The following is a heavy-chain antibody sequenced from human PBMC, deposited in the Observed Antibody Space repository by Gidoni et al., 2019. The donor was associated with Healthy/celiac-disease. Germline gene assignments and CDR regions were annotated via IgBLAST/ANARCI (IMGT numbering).Heavy chain of an antibody. J-gene: IGHJ6*02. CDR2: IIPILGIA. CDR3: ARVRLGVEYYYYGMDV. CDR1: GGTLSSYA. Sequence: QVQLVQPGAEVKKPGSSVKVSCQASGGTLSSYAISWVRQAPGQGLECMGRIIPILGIASYAQKFQGRVAITADKSTSKAFMGLSSVRSEDTAVYYCARVRLGVEYYYYGMDVWGQGTTVTVSS. D-gene: IGHD3-16*01. V-gene: IGHV1-69*04.